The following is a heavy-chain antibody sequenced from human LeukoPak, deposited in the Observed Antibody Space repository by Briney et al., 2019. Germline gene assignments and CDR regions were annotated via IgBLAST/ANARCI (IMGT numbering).Heavy chain of an antibody. V-gene: IGHV4-38-2*01. CDR1: GYSIGSGYY. Sequence: SETLSLTCAVSGYSIGSGYYWGWIRQPPGKGLEWIGSIYHSGSTYYNPSLKSRVTISVDTSKNQFSLKLSSVTAADTGVYYCARGTYYDYVWGSYRSPGFDYWGQGTLVTVSS. J-gene: IGHJ4*02. CDR2: IYHSGST. CDR3: ARGTYYDYVWGSYRSPGFDY. D-gene: IGHD3-16*02.